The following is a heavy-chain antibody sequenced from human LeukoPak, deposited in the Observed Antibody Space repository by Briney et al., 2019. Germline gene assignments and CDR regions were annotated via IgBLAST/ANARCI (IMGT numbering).Heavy chain of an antibody. CDR1: GDSISSGGYS. Sequence: SETLSLTCAVSGDSISSGGYSWSWIRQPPGKGLEWIGYIYHSGSTYYNPSLKSRVTISVDRSKNQFSLKLSSVTAADTAVYYCARHVITTGAFDIWGQGTMVTVSS. V-gene: IGHV4-30-2*01. CDR3: ARHVITTGAFDI. J-gene: IGHJ3*02. D-gene: IGHD1-1*01. CDR2: IYHSGST.